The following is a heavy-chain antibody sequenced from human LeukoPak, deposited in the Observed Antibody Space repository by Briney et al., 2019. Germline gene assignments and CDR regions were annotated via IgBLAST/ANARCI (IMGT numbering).Heavy chain of an antibody. D-gene: IGHD6-19*01. J-gene: IGHJ4*02. CDR1: GGTFSNYA. V-gene: IGHV1-69*13. Sequence: PVASVKVSCKASGGTFSNYAVSWVRQAPGQGLEWMGGFIPVFGPANYAQKFQGRVTITADESTSTAYMELSSLRSEDTAVYYCARAGEVYNSGSYLEYWGQGTLVTVSS. CDR3: ARAGEVYNSGSYLEY. CDR2: FIPVFGPA.